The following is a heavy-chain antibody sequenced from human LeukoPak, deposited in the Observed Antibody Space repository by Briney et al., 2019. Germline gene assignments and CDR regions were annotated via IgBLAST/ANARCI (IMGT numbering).Heavy chain of an antibody. Sequence: GGSLRLSCAASGFTFSSYAMHWVRQAPGKGLEWVAVISYDGSNKYYADSVKGRFTISRDNSKNTLYLQMSGLRAEDTAVYYCVRRYNSGWCFDYWGQGTLVTVSS. J-gene: IGHJ4*02. CDR2: ISYDGSNK. CDR1: GFTFSSYA. D-gene: IGHD6-19*01. CDR3: VRRYNSGWCFDY. V-gene: IGHV3-30-3*01.